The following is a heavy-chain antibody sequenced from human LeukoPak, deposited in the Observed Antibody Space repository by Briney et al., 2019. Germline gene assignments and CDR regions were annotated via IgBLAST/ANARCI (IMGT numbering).Heavy chain of an antibody. V-gene: IGHV3-21*01. CDR3: ARLGGAYVSGFYFDS. CDR1: GFTVSSNY. CDR2: ISSSSSYI. J-gene: IGHJ4*02. Sequence: GGSLRLSCAASGFTVSSNYMSWVRQAPGKGLEWVSSISSSSSYIYYADSVKGRFTISRDNAKNSLYLQMNSLRAEDTAVYYCARLGGAYVSGFYFDSWGQGTLVTVS. D-gene: IGHD3-10*01.